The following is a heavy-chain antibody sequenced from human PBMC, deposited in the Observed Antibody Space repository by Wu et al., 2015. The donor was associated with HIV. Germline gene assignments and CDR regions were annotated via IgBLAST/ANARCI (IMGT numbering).Heavy chain of an antibody. V-gene: IGHV1-69*05. Sequence: QDQLVQSGAEVKKPGSSVKISCKASGNTFNAVNWLRQAPGQGLEWMGGIIPLFGTTEYAHIFQGRVMITTDESTSTAYMRLSSLTSADTAVYYCATPRSPGFSSAWPTYFDFWGQGTLITVSS. D-gene: IGHD6-19*01. CDR3: ATPRSPGFSSAWPTYFDF. CDR1: GNTFNA. CDR2: IIPLFGTT. J-gene: IGHJ4*02.